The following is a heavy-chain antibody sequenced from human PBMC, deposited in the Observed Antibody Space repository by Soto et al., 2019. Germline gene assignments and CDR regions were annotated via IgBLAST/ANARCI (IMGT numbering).Heavy chain of an antibody. D-gene: IGHD3-22*01. Sequence: GASVKVSCKTSGYTFTRNGISWVRQATGQGLEWIGWISPNRGNIKYAQKLQGRVIMTTDTSTSTAYMELRSLRSDDTAVYYCVKDRDSNTWPSRDVWGPGTTVTVSS. V-gene: IGHV1-18*01. CDR1: GYTFTRNG. CDR2: ISPNRGNI. J-gene: IGHJ6*02. CDR3: VKDRDSNTWPSRDV.